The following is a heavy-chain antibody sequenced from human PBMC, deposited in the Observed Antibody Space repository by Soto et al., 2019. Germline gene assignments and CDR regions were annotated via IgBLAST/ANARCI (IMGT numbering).Heavy chain of an antibody. J-gene: IGHJ5*02. V-gene: IGHV1-18*01. Sequence: QVQLVQSGAEVKKPGASVKVSCKASGYTFNSYGITWVRQAPGQGLEWMGWISAYNGNTNYAQQLQGRVTVTTDTCMRAAFRERRSVRSDDTAVYYWAGGNNPGIAAVGTVSFAPWGQGTLVIVS. CDR1: GYTFNSYG. CDR2: ISAYNGNT. CDR3: AGGNNPGIAAVGTVSFAP. D-gene: IGHD6-13*01.